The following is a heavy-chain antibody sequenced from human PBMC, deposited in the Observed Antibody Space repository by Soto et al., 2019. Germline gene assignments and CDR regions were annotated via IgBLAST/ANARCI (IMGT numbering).Heavy chain of an antibody. Sequence: SVKVSCKASGGTFSSYAISWVRQAPGQGLEWMGGIIPIFGTANYAQKFQGRVTITADKSTSTAYMELSSLRSEDTAVYYCAAAYCSGGSCYSEDYYGMDVWGQGTTVTVSS. J-gene: IGHJ6*02. CDR2: IIPIFGTA. CDR1: GGTFSSYA. D-gene: IGHD2-15*01. CDR3: AAAYCSGGSCYSEDYYGMDV. V-gene: IGHV1-69*06.